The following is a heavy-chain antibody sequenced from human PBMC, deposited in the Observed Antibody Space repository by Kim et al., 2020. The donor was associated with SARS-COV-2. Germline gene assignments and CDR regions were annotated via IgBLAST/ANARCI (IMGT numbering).Heavy chain of an antibody. CDR2: INHSGST. D-gene: IGHD1-1*01. CDR3: ARLAIWRAGGYYYGMDV. CDR1: GGSFSGYY. V-gene: IGHV4-34*01. J-gene: IGHJ6*02. Sequence: SETLSLTCAVYGGSFSGYYWSWIRQPPGKGLEWIGEINHSGSTNYNPSLKSRVTISVDTSKNQFSLKLSSVTAADTAVYYCARLAIWRAGGYYYGMDVWGQGTTVTVSS.